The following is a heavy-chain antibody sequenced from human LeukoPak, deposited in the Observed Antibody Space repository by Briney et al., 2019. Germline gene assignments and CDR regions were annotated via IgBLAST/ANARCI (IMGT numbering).Heavy chain of an antibody. CDR2: IGGSGGST. V-gene: IGHV3-23*01. D-gene: IGHD3-9*01. J-gene: IGHJ4*02. CDR3: AKDLGGEYNIFDY. CDR1: GFTFGSHA. Sequence: PGGSLRLSCAASGFTFGSHAMGWVRQAPGKGLEWVSAIGGSGGSTYYADSVKGRFTISRDNSKNTLYLQMNSLRAEDTAVYCCAKDLGGEYNIFDYWGQGTLVTVSS.